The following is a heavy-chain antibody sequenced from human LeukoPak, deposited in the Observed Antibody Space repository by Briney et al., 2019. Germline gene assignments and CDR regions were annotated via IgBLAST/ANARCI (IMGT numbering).Heavy chain of an antibody. V-gene: IGHV3-33*01. D-gene: IGHD5-18*01. CDR2: IWYDGSNK. CDR3: AREDTPLDAFDI. CDR1: GFTFRSYG. J-gene: IGHJ3*02. Sequence: GGSLRLSCAASGFTFRSYGMHWVRQAPGKGLEWVAVIWYDGSNKYYADSVKGRFTISRDNSKNTLYLQMNSLRAEDTAVYYCAREDTPLDAFDIWGQGTVVTVSS.